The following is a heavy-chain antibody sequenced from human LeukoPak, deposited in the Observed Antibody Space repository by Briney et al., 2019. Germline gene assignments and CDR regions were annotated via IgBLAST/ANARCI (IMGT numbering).Heavy chain of an antibody. CDR2: IWYDGSNK. D-gene: IGHD2-2*01. Sequence: GGSLRLSCAASGFIVSSNYMSWVRRAPGKGLEWVAVIWYDGSNKYYADSVKGRFTISRDNSKNTLYLQMNSLRAEDTAVYYCARDADEYCSSTTCRGGSFDIWGQGTMVTVSS. CDR1: GFIVSSNY. V-gene: IGHV3-33*08. J-gene: IGHJ3*02. CDR3: ARDADEYCSSTTCRGGSFDI.